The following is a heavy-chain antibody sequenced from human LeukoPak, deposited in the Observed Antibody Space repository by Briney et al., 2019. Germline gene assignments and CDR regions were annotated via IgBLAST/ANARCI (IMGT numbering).Heavy chain of an antibody. V-gene: IGHV3-48*03. CDR2: ISSSGSTI. CDR1: GFTFSSYE. D-gene: IGHD3-9*01. CDR3: ARDQRYFDWLPFDY. J-gene: IGHJ4*02. Sequence: GGSLRLSCAASGFTFSSYEMNWVRQAPGKGLEWVSYISSSGSTIYYADSVKGRFTISRDNAKNSLYLQMNSLRAEDTAVYYCARDQRYFDWLPFDYWGQGTLATVSS.